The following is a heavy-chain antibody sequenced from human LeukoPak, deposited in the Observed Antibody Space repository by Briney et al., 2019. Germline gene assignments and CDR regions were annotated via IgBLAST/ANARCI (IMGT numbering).Heavy chain of an antibody. CDR3: TRDLSATARAYDY. D-gene: IGHD1-26*01. V-gene: IGHV3-21*01. Sequence: GGSLRLSCAASGFTVTNAWMSWVRQAPGKGLEWVSFIAISGTYITYADSVKGRFTISRDNAKNSLYLQMNSLRAEDTAVYYCTRDLSATARAYDYWGQGTLVTVSS. CDR2: IAISGTYI. CDR1: GFTVTNAW. J-gene: IGHJ4*02.